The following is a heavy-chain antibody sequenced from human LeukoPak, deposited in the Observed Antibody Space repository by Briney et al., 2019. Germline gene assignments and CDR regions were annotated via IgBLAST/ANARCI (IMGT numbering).Heavy chain of an antibody. V-gene: IGHV1-69*06. CDR1: GGTFSSYA. CDR3: ARGSRTGWYYFDY. J-gene: IGHJ4*02. Sequence: SVKVSCKASGGTFSSYAFSWVRQAPGQGLEWMGGIIPLLGTANYAQKFQGRVTITADTSSSTVYMELRSLRSDDTAVYYCARGSRTGWYYFDYWGQGTLVTVSS. CDR2: IIPLLGTA. D-gene: IGHD6-19*01.